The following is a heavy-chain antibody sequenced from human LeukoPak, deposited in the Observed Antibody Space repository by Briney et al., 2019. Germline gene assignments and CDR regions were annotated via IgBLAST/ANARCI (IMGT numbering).Heavy chain of an antibody. V-gene: IGHV3-11*04. CDR2: ISSSGSTI. Sequence: GGSLRLSCAASGFTFSDYYMSWIRQAPGKGLEWVSYISSSGSTIYYADSVKGRFTISRDNAKNSLYLQMNSLRAEDTAVYYCARDFRCSSTSCYYSDYWGQGTLVTVSS. CDR1: GFTFSDYY. J-gene: IGHJ4*02. D-gene: IGHD2-2*01. CDR3: ARDFRCSSTSCYYSDY.